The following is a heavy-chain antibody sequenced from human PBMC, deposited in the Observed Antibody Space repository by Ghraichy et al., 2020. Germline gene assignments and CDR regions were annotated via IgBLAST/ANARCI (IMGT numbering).Heavy chain of an antibody. D-gene: IGHD1-26*01. CDR2: IYSGGST. J-gene: IGHJ6*02. CDR1: GFTVSSNY. Sequence: GGSLRLSCAASGFTVSSNYMSWVRQAPGKGLEWVSVIYSGGSTYYADSVKGRFTISRDNSKNTLYLQMNSLRAEDTAVYYCARESGEWQHLYYYYGMDVWGQGTTVTVSS. V-gene: IGHV3-53*01. CDR3: ARESGEWQHLYYYYGMDV.